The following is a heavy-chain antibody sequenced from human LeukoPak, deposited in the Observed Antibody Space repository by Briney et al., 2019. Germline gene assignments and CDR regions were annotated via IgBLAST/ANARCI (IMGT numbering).Heavy chain of an antibody. CDR1: GFTFSSYA. V-gene: IGHV3-23*01. D-gene: IGHD2-21*02. CDR2: ISGSGGST. CDR3: AKARGVVVTAPSPS. J-gene: IGHJ5*02. Sequence: GGSLRLSCAASGFTFSSYAMSWVRQAPGKGLEWVSAISGSGGSTYYADSVKGRFTISRDNSKNALYLQMNSLRAEDTAVYYCAKARGVVVTAPSPSWGQGTLVTVSS.